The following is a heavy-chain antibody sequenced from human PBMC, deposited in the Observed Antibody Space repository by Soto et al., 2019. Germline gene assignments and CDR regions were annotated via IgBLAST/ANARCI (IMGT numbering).Heavy chain of an antibody. CDR3: ARWNVQYDSYGYF. D-gene: IGHD5-18*01. V-gene: IGHV3-30-3*01. CDR1: VFTFSTFP. CDR2: ISHDGGNK. J-gene: IGHJ4*02. Sequence: GSLRLSCAASVFTFSTFPMHWVRQGPGKGLEWVALISHDGGNKYYADSVKGRFTISRDNSKNTLYLQMNSLRAEDTAVYYCARWNVQYDSYGYFWGQGTQVTVSS.